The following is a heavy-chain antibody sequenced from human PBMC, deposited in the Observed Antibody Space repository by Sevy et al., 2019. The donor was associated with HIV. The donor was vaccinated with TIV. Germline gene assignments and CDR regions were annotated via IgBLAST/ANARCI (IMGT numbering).Heavy chain of an antibody. CDR1: GFTFGSYG. V-gene: IGHV3-30*06. CDR2: IAYDRSDK. J-gene: IGHJ4*02. CDR3: ARVFSSYYFDY. Sequence: AGSLRLSCAASGFTFGSYGMHWVRQAPGKGLEWVAYIAYDRSDKNYADSVKGRFTISRDNSKNTVFLQLNSLRPEDTAVYYCARVFSSYYFDYWGQGTLVTVSS.